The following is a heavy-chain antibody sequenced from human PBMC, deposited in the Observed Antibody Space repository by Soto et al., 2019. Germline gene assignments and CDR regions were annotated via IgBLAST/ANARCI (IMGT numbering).Heavy chain of an antibody. CDR1: GFTFSNVW. V-gene: IGHV3-15*07. CDR2: IKSDTDGGTI. Sequence: EVQLVESGGGLVKPGGSLRLSCAGSGFTFSNVWMNWVRQAPGKGLEWVGRIKSDTDGGTIDYAAPVKGRFTISRDESNNTLYLQMNSLKPEDTATYYCTPRALEYNSDWYPVSYWGQGPGVTVSS. CDR3: TPRALEYNSDWYPVSY. D-gene: IGHD6-19*01. J-gene: IGHJ4*02.